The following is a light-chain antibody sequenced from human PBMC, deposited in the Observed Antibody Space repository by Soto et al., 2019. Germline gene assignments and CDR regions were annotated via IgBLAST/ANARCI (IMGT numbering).Light chain of an antibody. CDR1: LGISSY. CDR3: QQLNSYPLT. V-gene: IGKV1-9*01. J-gene: IGKJ4*01. CDR2: AAS. Sequence: IQLTQSPSSLSASVGDRVTKTCRAILGISSYFALYHQKPGKAPKLLIYAASSLQSGVPSRFSGSGSGTDFTLTISSLQPEDFATYYCQQLNSYPLTFGGGTKVDIK.